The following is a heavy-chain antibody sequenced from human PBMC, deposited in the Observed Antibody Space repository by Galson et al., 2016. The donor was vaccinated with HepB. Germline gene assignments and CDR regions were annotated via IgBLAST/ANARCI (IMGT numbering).Heavy chain of an antibody. Sequence: QSGAEVKKPGESLRISCEVSGYTFTSYNIIWVRQMPGKGLEWMGRINPSDSDTKYSPSFQDHVIISADRSIDTAYLQWSSLKASDTAMYYCTRQGCGSTSCHTVDSWGQGALVTVSS. D-gene: IGHD2-2*01. CDR3: TRQGCGSTSCHTVDS. J-gene: IGHJ4*02. V-gene: IGHV5-10-1*01. CDR1: GYTFTSYN. CDR2: INPSDSDT.